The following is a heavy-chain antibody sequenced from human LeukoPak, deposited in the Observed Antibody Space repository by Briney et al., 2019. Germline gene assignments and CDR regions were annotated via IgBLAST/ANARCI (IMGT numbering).Heavy chain of an antibody. D-gene: IGHD2-2*02. CDR2: INSDGSST. CDR3: ARGDIVVVPAAIVDY. V-gene: IGHV3-74*01. CDR1: GFTFSSYW. Sequence: GGSLRLSCAASGFTFSSYWMHWVRQAPGMGLVWVSRINSDGSSTSYADSVKGRFTISRDNAKNTLYLQMNSLRAEDTAVYYCARGDIVVVPAAIVDYWGQGTLVTVSS. J-gene: IGHJ4*02.